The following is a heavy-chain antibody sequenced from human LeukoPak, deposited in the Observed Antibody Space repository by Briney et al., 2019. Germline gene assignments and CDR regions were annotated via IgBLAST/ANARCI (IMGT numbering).Heavy chain of an antibody. CDR2: LIPIFDSA. Sequence: VASVKVSCKASGGTFSNYVFSWVRQAPGQGLEWMGGLIPIFDSADYAQKFRGRVTFTADESANTAYVELSSLRSEDTAVYYCATVLAYYSDSSGYSDWGQGTLAIVSS. CDR1: GGTFSNYV. D-gene: IGHD3-22*01. J-gene: IGHJ4*02. V-gene: IGHV1-69*13. CDR3: ATVLAYYSDSSGYSD.